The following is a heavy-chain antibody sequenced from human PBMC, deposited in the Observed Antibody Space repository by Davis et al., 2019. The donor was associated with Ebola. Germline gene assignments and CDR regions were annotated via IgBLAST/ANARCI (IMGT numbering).Heavy chain of an antibody. CDR1: GFTFSNYA. CDR3: ARGRVERRGGDSNDALDM. J-gene: IGHJ3*02. CDR2: ISYDGRYK. V-gene: IGHV3-30*04. D-gene: IGHD1-1*01. Sequence: GGSLRLSCAASGFTFSNYAIHWVRQAPGKGLEWVAVISYDGRYKFYTDAVKGRFTISRDNSKKMVSLQVNSLRIEDTAVYYCARGRVERRGGDSNDALDMWGQGTMVTVSS.